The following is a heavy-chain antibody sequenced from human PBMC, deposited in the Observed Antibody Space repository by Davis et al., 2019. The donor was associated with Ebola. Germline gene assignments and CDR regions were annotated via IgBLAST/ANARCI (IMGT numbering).Heavy chain of an antibody. CDR2: IHPSGGST. CDR1: GYTFTNYY. CDR3: AIGFSTFDY. Sequence: ASVQVSCKASGYTFTNYYMLGMLQPPAQGLEWMGIIHPSGGSTSYAQKFQGRVTMTRDTSTSTVYMELSSLRSEATAVYYCAIGFSTFDYWDQGTLVTVSS. V-gene: IGHV1-46*03. J-gene: IGHJ4*02. D-gene: IGHD3-3*01.